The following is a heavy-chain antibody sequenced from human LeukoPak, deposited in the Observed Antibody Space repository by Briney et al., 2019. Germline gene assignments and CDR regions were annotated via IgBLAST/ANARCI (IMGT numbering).Heavy chain of an antibody. V-gene: IGHV3-48*03. CDR2: ISSSGSTI. J-gene: IGHJ6*04. Sequence: AGGSLRLSCAASGFTFSSYEMNWVRQAPGKGLEWVSYISSSGSTIYYADSVKGRFTISRGNAKNSLYLQMNSLRAEGTAVYYCAELGITMIGGVWGKGTTVTISS. CDR1: GFTFSSYE. D-gene: IGHD3-10*02. CDR3: AELGITMIGGV.